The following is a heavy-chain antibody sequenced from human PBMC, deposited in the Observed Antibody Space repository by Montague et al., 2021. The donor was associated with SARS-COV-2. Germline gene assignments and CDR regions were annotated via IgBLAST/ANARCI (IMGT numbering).Heavy chain of an antibody. Sequence: SETLSLTCTVSRGSISGRSNYWGWVRQTPGKGLEWIGSFYHTGNTYYNPSLKSRVTISVDTSKNQFSLSLRSVTAVDTSVYFCVRHGGSSWLVSWGQGTLVIVSS. D-gene: IGHD2-15*01. CDR2: FYHTGNT. CDR1: RGSISGRSNY. CDR3: VRHGGSSWLVS. V-gene: IGHV4-39*01. J-gene: IGHJ5*01.